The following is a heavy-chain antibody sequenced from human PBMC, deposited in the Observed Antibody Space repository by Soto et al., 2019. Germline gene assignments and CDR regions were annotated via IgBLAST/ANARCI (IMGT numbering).Heavy chain of an antibody. Sequence: QVQLEQSGAEVKKPGSSMKVSCKASGGTFRNSAISWVRQAPGQGLEWMGGIMPIFRTPDYAQKFQGRVTITADESTSTAYMELSGLRSDDTAVYYCARDNDRPQLGGNYYYILDVWGHGTTVTVSS. J-gene: IGHJ6*02. CDR3: ARDNDRPQLGGNYYYILDV. D-gene: IGHD1-1*01. CDR2: IMPIFRTP. CDR1: GGTFRNSA. V-gene: IGHV1-69*12.